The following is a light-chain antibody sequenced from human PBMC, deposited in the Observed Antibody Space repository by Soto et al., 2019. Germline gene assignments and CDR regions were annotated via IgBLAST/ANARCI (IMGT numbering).Light chain of an antibody. CDR3: QQYGNSPGT. CDR2: GAS. V-gene: IGKV3-20*01. CDR1: QSVISSY. Sequence: VLPQSQGTLSLSPGERATLSCRASQSVISSYLAWYQQRPGQAPRLLTYGASTRATGIPDRFRGSGSGTDFTLTVSRLEPEDFAVYYCQQYGNSPGTFGQGTKVAI. J-gene: IGKJ1*01.